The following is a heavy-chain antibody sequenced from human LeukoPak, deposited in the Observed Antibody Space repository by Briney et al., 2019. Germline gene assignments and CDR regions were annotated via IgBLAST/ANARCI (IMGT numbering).Heavy chain of an antibody. Sequence: SETLSLTCAVYGGSFSGYYWSWIRQPPGKGLEWIGEINHSGSTNYNPSLKSRVTISVDTSKNQFSLKLSSVTAADTAVYYCPRRAGGSGSYRYWGQGTLVTVSS. V-gene: IGHV4-34*01. D-gene: IGHD3-10*01. CDR1: GGSFSGYY. CDR2: INHSGST. CDR3: PRRAGGSGSYRY. J-gene: IGHJ4*02.